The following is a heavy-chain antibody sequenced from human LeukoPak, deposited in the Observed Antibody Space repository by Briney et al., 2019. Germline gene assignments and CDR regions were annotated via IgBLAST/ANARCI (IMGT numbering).Heavy chain of an antibody. CDR3: ATEGATLNYYYYGMDV. CDR1: GYTLTELS. CDR2: FDPEDGET. V-gene: IGHV1-24*01. J-gene: IGHJ6*02. Sequence: GASVKVSCKVSGYTLTELSMHWVRQAPGKGLEWMGGFDPEDGETIYAQKFQGRVTMTEDTSTDTAYIELSSLRSEDTAVYYCATEGATLNYYYYGMDVWGQGTTVTVSS. D-gene: IGHD1-26*01.